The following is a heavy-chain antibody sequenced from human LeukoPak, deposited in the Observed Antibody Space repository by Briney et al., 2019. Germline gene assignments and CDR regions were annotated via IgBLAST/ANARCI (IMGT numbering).Heavy chain of an antibody. Sequence: GGSLRLSCAASGSTFSSYSMNWVRQAPGKGLEWVSSISSSSSYIYYADSVKGRFTISRDNAKNSLYLQMNSLRAEDTAVYYCARDPPTSGGWNYRADAFDIWGQGTMVTVSS. V-gene: IGHV3-21*01. J-gene: IGHJ3*02. CDR2: ISSSSSYI. CDR3: ARDPPTSGGWNYRADAFDI. CDR1: GSTFSSYS. D-gene: IGHD1-7*01.